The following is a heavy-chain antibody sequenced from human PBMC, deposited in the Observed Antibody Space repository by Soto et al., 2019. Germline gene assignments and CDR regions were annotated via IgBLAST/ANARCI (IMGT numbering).Heavy chain of an antibody. D-gene: IGHD2-15*01. Sequence: QVQLVESGGGVVQPGRPLRLSCAASGFTFRSHGMHWVRQAPGKGLEWVAVISYDGSNKYYADSVKGRFTISRDNSKNTLYLQMNGLRAEDTAVYYCAKGSGSFPYYYGMDVWGQGTTVTVSS. CDR1: GFTFRSHG. J-gene: IGHJ6*02. CDR2: ISYDGSNK. CDR3: AKGSGSFPYYYGMDV. V-gene: IGHV3-30*18.